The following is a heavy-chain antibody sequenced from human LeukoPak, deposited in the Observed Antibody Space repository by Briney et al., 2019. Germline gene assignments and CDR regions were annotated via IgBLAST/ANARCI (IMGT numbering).Heavy chain of an antibody. J-gene: IGHJ4*02. CDR3: AGDTANFDY. Sequence: KPSETLSLTCTVSGGSISSYYWSWIRQPPGKGLEWIGYIYYSGSTNCNPSLKSRVTISVDTSKNQFSLKLSSVTAADTAVYYCAGDTANFDYWGQGTLVTVSS. CDR2: IYYSGST. CDR1: GGSISSYY. D-gene: IGHD5-18*01. V-gene: IGHV4-59*01.